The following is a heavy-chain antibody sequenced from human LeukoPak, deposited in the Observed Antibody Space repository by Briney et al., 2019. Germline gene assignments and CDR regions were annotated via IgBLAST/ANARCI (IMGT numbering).Heavy chain of an antibody. Sequence: GGSLRLSCAASGFSFSTYAMQWVRQAPGEGVEWVAFISYDGSNKYYADSVKGRFTISRDNSKNTLYLQMNSLRAEDTAVYYCARGISHYYDSSGYYSALDYFDYWGQGTLVTVSS. V-gene: IGHV3-30-3*01. CDR1: GFSFSTYA. D-gene: IGHD3-22*01. CDR3: ARGISHYYDSSGYYSALDYFDY. CDR2: ISYDGSNK. J-gene: IGHJ4*02.